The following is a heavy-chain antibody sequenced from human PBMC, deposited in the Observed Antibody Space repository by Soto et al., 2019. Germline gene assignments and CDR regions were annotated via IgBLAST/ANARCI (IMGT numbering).Heavy chain of an antibody. D-gene: IGHD3-22*01. CDR1: GYSFTSYW. V-gene: IGHV5-51*01. J-gene: IGHJ6*02. CDR3: ARASVVTNPQESYYYYGMDV. Sequence: EVQLVQSGAEVKKPGESLKISCKGSGYSFTSYWIGWVRQMPGKGLEWMGIIYPGDSDTRYSPSFQGQVTISADKSISTAYLQWSSLKASDTAMYYCARASVVTNPQESYYYYGMDVWGQGTTVTVSS. CDR2: IYPGDSDT.